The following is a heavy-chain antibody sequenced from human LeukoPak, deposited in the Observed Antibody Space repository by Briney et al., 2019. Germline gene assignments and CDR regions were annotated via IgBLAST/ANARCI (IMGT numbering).Heavy chain of an antibody. V-gene: IGHV3-9*01. CDR1: GFTFDDYA. D-gene: IGHD1-26*01. J-gene: IGHJ4*02. CDR3: AKAGVGGTELIDY. CDR2: ISWRSGSI. Sequence: GRSLRLSCAVSGFTFDDYAMHWVRQAPGKGLEWVSGISWRSGSIGYADSARGRFTISRDNAKNSLYLQMNSLRAEDTAFYYCAKAGVGGTELIDYWGQGTLVTVSS.